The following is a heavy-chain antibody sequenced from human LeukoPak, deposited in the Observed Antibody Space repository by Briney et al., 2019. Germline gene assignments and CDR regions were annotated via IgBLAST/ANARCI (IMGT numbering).Heavy chain of an antibody. CDR1: GYTFTDYY. Sequence: VASVKVSCKASGYTFTDYYIHWVRQAPGQGLEWVGRINPKSGGTNYAQKFQGRVTMTRDTSIATAYMELNNLRSDDTAAFYCARSWTKTNYHYMDVWAKGTTVTVS. J-gene: IGHJ6*03. CDR2: INPKSGGT. CDR3: ARSWTKTNYHYMDV. D-gene: IGHD1-14*01. V-gene: IGHV1-2*06.